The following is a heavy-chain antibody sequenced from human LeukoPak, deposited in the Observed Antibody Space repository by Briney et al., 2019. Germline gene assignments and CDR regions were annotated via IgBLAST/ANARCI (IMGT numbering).Heavy chain of an antibody. D-gene: IGHD4-23*01. Sequence: GGSLRLSCAASGFTFSNYAMLWVRQAPGKGLEYVSAISSDGVNTYYAKSVKGRFTIFRDNSKNMLYLQMGSLRVEDMGVYYCARDYGGDYWGQGTLVTVSS. CDR2: ISSDGVNT. CDR1: GFTFSNYA. CDR3: ARDYGGDY. J-gene: IGHJ4*02. V-gene: IGHV3-64*01.